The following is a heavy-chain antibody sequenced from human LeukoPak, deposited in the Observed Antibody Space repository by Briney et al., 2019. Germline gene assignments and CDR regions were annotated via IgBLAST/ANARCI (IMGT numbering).Heavy chain of an antibody. V-gene: IGHV4-4*09. J-gene: IGHJ3*02. D-gene: IGHD1-26*01. CDR3: AGRGGSYRQSRVSRSSDDAFDI. Sequence: PSETLSLTCTVSGGSISSYYWSWIRQPPGKGLEWIGYIYTSGSTNYNPSLKSRVTISVDTSKNQFSLKLSSVTAADTAVYYCAGRGGSYRQSRVSRSSDDAFDIWGQGTMVTVSS. CDR1: GGSISSYY. CDR2: IYTSGST.